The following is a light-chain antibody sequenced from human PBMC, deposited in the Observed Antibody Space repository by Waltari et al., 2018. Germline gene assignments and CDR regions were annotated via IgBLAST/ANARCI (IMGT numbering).Light chain of an antibody. CDR2: DDS. V-gene: IGLV1-40*01. CDR1: ISNIWTTYN. Sequence: QSVLTQPPSVSDAPGLRVTISCTGSISNIWTTYNVHLYQQVPGRAPKLLIYDDSHRPSGVPDRFSGSKSGTSASLAITGLQAEDEAEYFCQSYDSGLNGLFFGGGTKVTVL. J-gene: IGLJ2*01. CDR3: QSYDSGLNGLF.